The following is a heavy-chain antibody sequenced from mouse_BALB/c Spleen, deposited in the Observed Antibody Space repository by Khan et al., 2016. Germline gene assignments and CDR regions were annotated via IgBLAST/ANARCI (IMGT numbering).Heavy chain of an antibody. D-gene: IGHD1-3*01. V-gene: IGHV1S81*02. CDR3: AVNFYFDY. CDR1: FYTFTSYW. CDR2: INPSNGRT. J-gene: IGHJ2*01. Sequence: QVQLQQPGSSLFPPFSSFHLSFPSSFYTFTSYWMHWVKQRPGQGLEWIGEINPSNGRTNYNEKFKSKATLTVDKSSSTAYMQLSSLTSEDSAVYYCAVNFYFDYWGQGTTLTVSS.